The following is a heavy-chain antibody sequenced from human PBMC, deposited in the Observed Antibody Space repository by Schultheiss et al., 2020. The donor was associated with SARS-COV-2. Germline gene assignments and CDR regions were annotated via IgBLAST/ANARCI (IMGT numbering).Heavy chain of an antibody. Sequence: SETLSLTCTVSGGSISSSSYYWGWIRQPPGKGLEWIGEINHSGSTYYNPSLKSRITMSVDTSKNQFYLKLSSVTAADTAVYYCARVQVADAFDIWGQGTMVTVSS. CDR2: INHSGST. V-gene: IGHV4-39*07. CDR3: ARVQVADAFDI. J-gene: IGHJ3*02. CDR1: GGSISSSSYY. D-gene: IGHD5-12*01.